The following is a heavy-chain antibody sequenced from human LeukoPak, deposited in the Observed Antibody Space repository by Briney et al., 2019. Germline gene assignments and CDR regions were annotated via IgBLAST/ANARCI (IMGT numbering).Heavy chain of an antibody. CDR1: RFTFSSYG. CDR2: ISDDGSNK. J-gene: IGHJ3*02. D-gene: IGHD6-13*01. Sequence: GGSLRLSCAASRFTFSSYGMHWVRQAPGKGLEWVAVISDDGSNKYYADSVKGRFTISRDNSKNTLYLQMNSLRAEDTAVYYCANSVIAAAGFDAFDIWGQGTVVTVSS. CDR3: ANSVIAAAGFDAFDI. V-gene: IGHV3-30*18.